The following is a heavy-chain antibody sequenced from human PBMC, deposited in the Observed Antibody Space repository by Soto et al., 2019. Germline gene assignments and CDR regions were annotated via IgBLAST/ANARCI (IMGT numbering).Heavy chain of an antibody. V-gene: IGHV1-8*01. Sequence: QVQLVQSGAEVKKPGASVKVSCKASGYTFTRYDINWVRQATGQGLEWMGWMNPNSGNTGYAQKFQGRVTMTRNTSISTAYMVLSSLRSEDTAVYYCARGRSSLTYYNWFDPWGQGTLVTVSS. J-gene: IGHJ5*02. CDR3: ARGRSSLTYYNWFDP. CDR2: MNPNSGNT. D-gene: IGHD1-26*01. CDR1: GYTFTRYD.